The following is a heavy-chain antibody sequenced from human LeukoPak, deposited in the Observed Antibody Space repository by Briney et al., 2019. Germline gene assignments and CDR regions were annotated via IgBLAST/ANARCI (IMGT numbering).Heavy chain of an antibody. CDR2: VSGSGGNT. V-gene: IGHV3-23*01. CDR3: AKEVGGRSQDY. J-gene: IGHJ4*02. CDR1: GCTFSSYA. Sequence: GGSLRLSCAASGCTFSSYAMSWVRQAPGKGLEWVSAVSGSGGNTYYADSVKGRFTISRDNSKNTLFLQMNSLRAEDTAVYYCAKEVGGRSQDYWGQGTLVTVSS.